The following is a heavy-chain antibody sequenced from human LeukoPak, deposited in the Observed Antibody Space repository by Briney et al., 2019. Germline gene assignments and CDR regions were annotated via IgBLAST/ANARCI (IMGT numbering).Heavy chain of an antibody. CDR1: GFTFSSYS. V-gene: IGHV3-21*01. Sequence: GGSLRLSCAASGFTFSSYSMNWVRQAPGKGLEWVSSISSSSSYIYYADSVKGRFTISRDNAQNSPYLQMNSLRAEDTAVYYCARDLWSLTRDYYGMDVWGQGTTVTASS. J-gene: IGHJ6*02. CDR3: ARDLWSLTRDYYGMDV. D-gene: IGHD2-21*01. CDR2: ISSSSSYI.